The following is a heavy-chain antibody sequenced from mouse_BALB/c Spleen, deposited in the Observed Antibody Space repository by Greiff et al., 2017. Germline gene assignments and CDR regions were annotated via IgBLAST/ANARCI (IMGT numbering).Heavy chain of an antibody. D-gene: IGHD2-14*01. CDR1: GYTFTDYA. V-gene: IGHV1-67*01. J-gene: IGHJ4*01. Sequence: QVQLQQSGPELVRPGVSVKISCKGSGYTFTDYAMHWVKQSHAKSLEWIGVISTYYGNTNYNQKFKGKATMTVDKSSSTAYIELASLTSEDSAIYYCARRGYVGAMDFWGQGTSVTVSS. CDR2: ISTYYGNT. CDR3: ARRGYVGAMDF.